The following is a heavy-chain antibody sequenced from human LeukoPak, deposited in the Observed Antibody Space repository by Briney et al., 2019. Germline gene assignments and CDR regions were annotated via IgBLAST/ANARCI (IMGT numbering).Heavy chain of an antibody. V-gene: IGHV1-2*02. J-gene: IGHJ6*02. CDR1: GYTFTGYY. Sequence: ASVRVSCKASGYTFTGYYMHWVRQAPGQGLEWMGWINPNSGGTNYAQKFQGRVTMTRDTSISTAYMELSRLRSDDPAVYYCARSYGSASYYNYYYYYGMDVWGQGTTVTVSS. CDR3: ARSYGSASYYNYYYYYGMDV. D-gene: IGHD3-10*01. CDR2: INPNSGGT.